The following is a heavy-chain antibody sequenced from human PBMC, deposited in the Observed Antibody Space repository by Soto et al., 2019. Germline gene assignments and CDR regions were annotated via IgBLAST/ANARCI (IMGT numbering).Heavy chain of an antibody. D-gene: IGHD3-3*01. V-gene: IGHV3-33*01. J-gene: IGHJ6*02. CDR2: IWYDGSNK. CDR1: GFTFSSYG. CDR3: ARTAGRSGYNDYYYGMDV. Sequence: GGSLRLSCAASGFTFSSYGMHWVRQAPGKGLEWVAVIWYDGSNKYYADSVKGRFTISRDNSKNTLYLQMNSLRAEDTAVYYCARTAGRSGYNDYYYGMDVCGQGTTVTVS.